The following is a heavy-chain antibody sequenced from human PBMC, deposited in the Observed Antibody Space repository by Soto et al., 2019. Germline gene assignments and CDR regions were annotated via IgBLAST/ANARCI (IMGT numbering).Heavy chain of an antibody. CDR3: AKDSLIVVGIDWYFDL. J-gene: IGHJ2*01. D-gene: IGHD2-15*01. CDR2: ISYDGSNK. V-gene: IGHV3-30*18. Sequence: QVQLVESGGGVVQPGRSLRLSCAASVFTFSSYGMHWVRQAPGKGLEWVAVISYDGSNKYYADSVKGRFTISRDNSKNTLYLQMNSLRAEDTAVYYCAKDSLIVVGIDWYFDLWGRGTLVTVSS. CDR1: VFTFSSYG.